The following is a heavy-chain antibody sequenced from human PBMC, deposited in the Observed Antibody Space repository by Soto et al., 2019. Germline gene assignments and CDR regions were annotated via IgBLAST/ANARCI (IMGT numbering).Heavy chain of an antibody. CDR1: GGSFRSFY. Sequence: QVQLQQWGAGLLKPSETLSLTCAVYGGSFRSFYWSWIRQPPGKGLEWIGEVNHSGSTKYNPSLRGRVTISLDTSKKEFSLKLSSVTAADTAVYYCARAPDGVVDYFQHWGQGTLVTVSS. V-gene: IGHV4-34*01. J-gene: IGHJ1*01. CDR2: VNHSGST. CDR3: ARAPDGVVDYFQH. D-gene: IGHD2-15*01.